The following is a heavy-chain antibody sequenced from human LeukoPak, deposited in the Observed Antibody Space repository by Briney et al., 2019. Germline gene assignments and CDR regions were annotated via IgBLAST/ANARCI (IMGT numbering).Heavy chain of an antibody. CDR3: AKDTSRPRLVAVPGD. D-gene: IGHD6-19*01. CDR1: GFNFSNHA. CDR2: ISYDGNSK. J-gene: IGHJ4*02. Sequence: GGSLRVSCAASGFNFSNHAIHWVRQAPGKGLQWVALISYDGNSKHFADSVKGRFTISRDNSKNTLYLQMSRVTTDDTAMYYCAKDTSRPRLVAVPGDWGQGTLVTVSS. V-gene: IGHV3-30*18.